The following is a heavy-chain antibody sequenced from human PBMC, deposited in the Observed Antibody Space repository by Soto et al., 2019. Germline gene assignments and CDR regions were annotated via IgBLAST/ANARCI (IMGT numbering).Heavy chain of an antibody. D-gene: IGHD2-2*01. CDR3: AKDPYSGVLVPVAIGFDP. CDR1: GFTLSSNA. V-gene: IGHV3-23*01. J-gene: IGHJ5*02. Sequence: GGSLRLSCAASGFTLSSNAMTWVRQGGGKGLEWVSAISGSGGSAYYADSVKGRFSISRDNSKNTLYLQMNSLRADDSGVYYCAKDPYSGVLVPVAIGFDPWGQGTLVTVSS. CDR2: ISGSGGSA.